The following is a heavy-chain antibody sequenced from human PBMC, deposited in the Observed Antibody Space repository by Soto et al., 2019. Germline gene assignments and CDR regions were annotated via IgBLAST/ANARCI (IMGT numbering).Heavy chain of an antibody. CDR1: GFTVSRYD. Sequence: LRLSCAASGFTVSRYDMHVVRQAPGKGLEWVAVISYDGSNKYYADSVKGRFTISRDNSKNTLYLQMNSLRAEDTAVYYCAKPGWVSGWYERYYFDYWGQGTLGTVSS. CDR3: AKPGWVSGWYERYYFDY. V-gene: IGHV3-30*18. D-gene: IGHD6-19*01. J-gene: IGHJ4*02. CDR2: ISYDGSNK.